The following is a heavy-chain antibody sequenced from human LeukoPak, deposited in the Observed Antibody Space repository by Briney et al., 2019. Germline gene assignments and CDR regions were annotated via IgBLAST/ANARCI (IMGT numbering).Heavy chain of an antibody. D-gene: IGHD4-11*01. CDR1: GFTFSSYG. CDR3: ARDLRGPYRGGFDP. Sequence: GGSLRLSCAASGFTFSSYGMHWVRQAPGKGLEWVAVISYDGSNKYYADSVKGRFTISRDNSKNTLYLQMNSLRAEDTAVYYCARDLRGPYRGGFDPWGQGTLVTVSS. CDR2: ISYDGSNK. V-gene: IGHV3-30*03. J-gene: IGHJ5*02.